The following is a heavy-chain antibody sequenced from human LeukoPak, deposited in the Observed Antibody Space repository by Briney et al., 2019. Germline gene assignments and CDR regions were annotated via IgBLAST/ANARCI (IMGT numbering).Heavy chain of an antibody. CDR1: GFTFSSYG. D-gene: IGHD3-22*01. CDR3: AKEFDYYDSVPFDY. Sequence: GGSLRLSCAASGFTFSSYGMHWVRQAPGKGLEWVAVISYDGSNKYYADPVKGRFTISRDNSKNTLYLQMNSLRAEDAAVYYCAKEFDYYDSVPFDYWGQGTLVTVSS. J-gene: IGHJ4*02. CDR2: ISYDGSNK. V-gene: IGHV3-30*18.